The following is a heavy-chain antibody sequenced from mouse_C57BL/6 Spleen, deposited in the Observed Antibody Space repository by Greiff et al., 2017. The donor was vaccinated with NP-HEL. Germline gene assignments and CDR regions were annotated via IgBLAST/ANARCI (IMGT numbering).Heavy chain of an antibody. V-gene: IGHV1-15*01. CDR3: TRKGTGPLDY. CDR1: GYTFTDYE. Sequence: VKLQQSGAELVRPGASVTLSCKASGYTFTDYEMHWVKQTPVHGLEWIGAIDPETGGTAYNQKFKGKAILTADTSSSTAYMELRSLTSEDSAVYDSTRKGTGPLDYWGQGTTLTVSS. J-gene: IGHJ4*01. D-gene: IGHD3-3*01. CDR2: IDPETGGT.